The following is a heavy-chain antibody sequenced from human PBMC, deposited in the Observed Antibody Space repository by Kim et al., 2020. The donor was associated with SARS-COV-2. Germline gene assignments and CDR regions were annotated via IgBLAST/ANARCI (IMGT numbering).Heavy chain of an antibody. CDR1: GFTFSSYG. V-gene: IGHV3-33*01. CDR3: AREGGFGEVSGMDV. Sequence: GGSLRLSCAASGFTFSSYGMHWVRQAPGKGLEWVAAIWYDGSNKYYADSVKGRFTISRDNSKNTLYLQMNSLRAEDTAVYYCAREGGFGEVSGMDVWGQGTTVTVSS. D-gene: IGHD3-10*01. CDR2: IWYDGSNK. J-gene: IGHJ6*02.